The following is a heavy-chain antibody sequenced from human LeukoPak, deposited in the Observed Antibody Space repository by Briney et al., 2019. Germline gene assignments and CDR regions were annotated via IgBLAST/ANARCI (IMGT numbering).Heavy chain of an antibody. J-gene: IGHJ6*03. Sequence: GGSLRLSCAASGFTFTDYSMTWVRQAPGKGLGWVSSISTVSTYTFYSDSAKGRFTITRDNAKNTLYLQMSGLSAEDTGVYYCARDGSGFYLYYYMDVWGRGTTVTVSS. V-gene: IGHV3-21*01. CDR1: GFTFTDYS. CDR2: ISTVSTYT. CDR3: ARDGSGFYLYYYMDV. D-gene: IGHD6-25*01.